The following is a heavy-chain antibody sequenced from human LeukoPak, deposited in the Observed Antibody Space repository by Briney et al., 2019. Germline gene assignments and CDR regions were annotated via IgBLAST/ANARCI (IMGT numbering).Heavy chain of an antibody. D-gene: IGHD3-10*01. CDR2: IYYSGST. Sequence: SQTLSLTCTVSGGSISSGDYYWSWIRQPPGKGLEWIGYIYYSGSTYYNPSLKSRVTISVDTSKNQFSLKLNSVTAADTAVYYCARSHYYGSGSLDYWGQGTLVTVSS. CDR3: ARSHYYGSGSLDY. J-gene: IGHJ4*02. V-gene: IGHV4-30-4*01. CDR1: GGSISSGDYY.